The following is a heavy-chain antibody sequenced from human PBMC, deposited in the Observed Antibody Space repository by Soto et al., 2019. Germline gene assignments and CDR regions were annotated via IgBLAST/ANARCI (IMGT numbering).Heavy chain of an antibody. V-gene: IGHV1-3*01. Sequence: QVQLVQSGAEVKKPGASVKVSCKASGYTFTSYAMHWVRQAPGQRLEWMGWINAGNGNTKYSQKFQGRVPITRDTSASTAYMEVSSLRSEDTAVYYCARGASPLIDYWGQGTLVTVSS. D-gene: IGHD1-26*01. CDR1: GYTFTSYA. J-gene: IGHJ4*02. CDR3: ARGASPLIDY. CDR2: INAGNGNT.